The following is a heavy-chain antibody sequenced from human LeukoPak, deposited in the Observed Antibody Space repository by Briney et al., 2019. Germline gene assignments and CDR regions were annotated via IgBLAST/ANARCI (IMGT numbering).Heavy chain of an antibody. Sequence: ASVKVSCKASGYTFTNFDINWVRQATGQGLEWMGWTNPNTGDTGSAQKFQGRVTITTDTSISTAYMELGSLRYEDTAVYYCARALTTQGFDPWGQGTLVTVSS. CDR1: GYTFTNFD. D-gene: IGHD1-1*01. V-gene: IGHV1-8*03. CDR3: ARALTTQGFDP. CDR2: TNPNTGDT. J-gene: IGHJ5*02.